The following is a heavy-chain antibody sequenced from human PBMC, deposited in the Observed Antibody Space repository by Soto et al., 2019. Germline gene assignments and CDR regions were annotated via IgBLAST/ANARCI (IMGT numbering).Heavy chain of an antibody. CDR2: IYYSGST. V-gene: IGHV4-59*12. CDR1: GGSISSYY. J-gene: IGHJ4*02. Sequence: SETLSLTCTVSGGSISSYYWSWIRQPPGKGLEWIGEIYYSGSTNYNPSLKSRVTISVDKSKNQFSLKLSSVTAADTAVYYCARGYGAHFDYWGQGTLVTVSS. CDR3: ARGYGAHFDY. D-gene: IGHD4-17*01.